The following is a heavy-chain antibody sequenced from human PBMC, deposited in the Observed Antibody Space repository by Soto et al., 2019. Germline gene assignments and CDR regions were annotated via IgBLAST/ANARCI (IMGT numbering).Heavy chain of an antibody. D-gene: IGHD1-1*01. CDR2: ISAHNGNT. CDR3: ARGRYGDY. J-gene: IGHJ4*02. CDR1: VYGFTTYG. Sequence: QVHLVQSGAEVKKPGASGKVSCKVSVYGFTTYGITWVRQAPGQGLEWMAWISAHNGNTNNAPKVQGRVTVTRDTSTSTAYMELRSLRYDDTAVYYCARGRYGDYGGQGALVTVSS. V-gene: IGHV1-18*01.